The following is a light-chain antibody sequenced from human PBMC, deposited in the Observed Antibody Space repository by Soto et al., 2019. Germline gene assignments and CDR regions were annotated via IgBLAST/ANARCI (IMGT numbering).Light chain of an antibody. Sequence: QSALTQPASVSGSPGQSITISCTGTSSDVGGYNYVSWYQQHPGKAPKLMIYDVSNRPSGVSNRFSGSKSGNTASLTISGLQAEDEADYTRSSVYVFGTGTKLTVL. J-gene: IGLJ1*01. V-gene: IGLV2-14*01. CDR3: SSVYV. CDR1: SSDVGGYNY. CDR2: DVS.